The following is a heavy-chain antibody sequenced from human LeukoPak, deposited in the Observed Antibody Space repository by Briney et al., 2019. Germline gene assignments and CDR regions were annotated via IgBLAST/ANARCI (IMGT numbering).Heavy chain of an antibody. D-gene: IGHD3-9*01. J-gene: IGHJ3*02. Sequence: SETLPLTCTVSGGSISSSSYYWGWIRQPPGKGLEWIGSIYYSGSTYYNPSLKSRVTISVDTSKNQFSLKLSSVTAADTAVYYCARRSYDILTGYYSGDAFDIWGQGTMVTVSS. V-gene: IGHV4-39*07. CDR1: GGSISSSSYY. CDR3: ARRSYDILTGYYSGDAFDI. CDR2: IYYSGST.